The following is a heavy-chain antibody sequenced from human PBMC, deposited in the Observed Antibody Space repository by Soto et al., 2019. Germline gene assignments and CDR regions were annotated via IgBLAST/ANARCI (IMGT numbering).Heavy chain of an antibody. J-gene: IGHJ5*02. D-gene: IGHD7-27*01. CDR3: AREITREHCDWFDP. V-gene: IGHV4-59*11. Sequence: PPDTFSLTCTVSGGFSNNQYWNWFLQSPGKGLEWIGFIYYSGTTKYNPSLKSRVSISLDTSKNQFFLNLRSVTAADTAVYYCAREITREHCDWFDPWGQGAPVTVSS. CDR2: IYYSGTT. CDR1: GGFSNNQY.